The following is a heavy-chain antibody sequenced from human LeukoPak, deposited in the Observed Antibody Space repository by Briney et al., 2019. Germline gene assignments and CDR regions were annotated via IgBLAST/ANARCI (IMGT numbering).Heavy chain of an antibody. J-gene: IGHJ3*02. V-gene: IGHV3-7*01. CDR2: IKQDGSEK. D-gene: IGHD2-21*01. CDR1: GFTFSSYW. Sequence: PGGSLRLSWVPSGFTFSSYWMNRVRQAPGKGLEYVANIKQDGSEKYYVDSMKGRFTISRDNAKNSLYLQIDSLRAEDTAVYYCARDRRVGGWGGAFDMWGHGTQVTVSS. CDR3: ARDRRVGGWGGAFDM.